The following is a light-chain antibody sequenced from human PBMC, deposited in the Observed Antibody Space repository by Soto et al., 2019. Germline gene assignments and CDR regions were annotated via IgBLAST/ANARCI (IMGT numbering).Light chain of an antibody. CDR1: SSDVGGCNY. CDR2: DVS. V-gene: IGLV2-8*01. Sequence: QSALTQPPSASGSPGQSVTISCTGTSSDVGGCNYVSWYQQHPGTAPKLMIYDVSKRPSGVPDHFSGSKSGNTASLTVSGLQAEDDADYQCSSYGVSDNLFGGGTKLTVL. J-gene: IGLJ2*01. CDR3: SSYGVSDNL.